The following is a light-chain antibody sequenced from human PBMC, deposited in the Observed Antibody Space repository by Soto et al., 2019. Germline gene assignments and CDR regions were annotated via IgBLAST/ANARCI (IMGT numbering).Light chain of an antibody. Sequence: EIALTQSPGTLSLSPGERATLSCRASQSINSRYLAWYQQKPGQAPRLLIYGASSRATGIPDRFSGSGSGTDFTLTISRLEPEDVALYYCQQFGSSPGFTFGAGTKVDIK. V-gene: IGKV3-20*01. CDR3: QQFGSSPGFT. CDR2: GAS. CDR1: QSINSRY. J-gene: IGKJ3*01.